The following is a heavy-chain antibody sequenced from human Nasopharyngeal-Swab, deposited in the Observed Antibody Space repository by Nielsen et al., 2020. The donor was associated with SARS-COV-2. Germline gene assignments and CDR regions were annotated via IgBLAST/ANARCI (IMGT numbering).Heavy chain of an antibody. J-gene: IGHJ3*02. Sequence: SETLSLTCTVSGGSIRSSSYYWGWIRQPTGKGLEWSGSIYNSGSAYSNPSLKSRVTIPVDTAKNQFSLKLTSVTAEDTAVYYCARVYYHDSSGYFRPGDAFDMWGQGTMVTVSS. CDR2: IYNSGSA. D-gene: IGHD3-22*01. CDR1: GGSIRSSSYY. CDR3: ARVYYHDSSGYFRPGDAFDM. V-gene: IGHV4-39*01.